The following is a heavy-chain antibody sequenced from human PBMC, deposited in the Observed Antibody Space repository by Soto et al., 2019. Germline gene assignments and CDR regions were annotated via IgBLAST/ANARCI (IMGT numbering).Heavy chain of an antibody. CDR3: ARRTIDSYGQSYYYYGMDV. Sequence: ASVKVSCKASGGTFSSYAISWVRQAPGQGLEWMGGIIPIFGTANYAQKFQGRVTITADESTSTAYMELSSLRSEDTAVYYCARRTIDSYGQSYYYYGMDVWGQGTTVTVSS. D-gene: IGHD5-18*01. CDR2: IIPIFGTA. V-gene: IGHV1-69*13. J-gene: IGHJ6*02. CDR1: GGTFSSYA.